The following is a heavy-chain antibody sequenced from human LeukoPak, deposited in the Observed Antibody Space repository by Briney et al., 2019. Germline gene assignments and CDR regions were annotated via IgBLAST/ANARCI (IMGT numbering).Heavy chain of an antibody. CDR1: GYTFTSYG. Sequence: ASVKVSCKASGYTFTSYGISWVRQAPEQGLEWMGWISAYNGNTNYAQKLQGRVTMTTDTSTSTAYMELRSLRSDDTAVYYCARGAGVVVITTIDYWGQGTLVTVSS. CDR3: ARGAGVVVITTIDY. CDR2: ISAYNGNT. V-gene: IGHV1-18*01. D-gene: IGHD3-22*01. J-gene: IGHJ4*02.